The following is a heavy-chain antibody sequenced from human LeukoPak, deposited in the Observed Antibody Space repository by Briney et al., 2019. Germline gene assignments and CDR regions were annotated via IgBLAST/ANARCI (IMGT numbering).Heavy chain of an antibody. CDR2: ISSSGSTI. CDR3: ARGNVPWEFDY. V-gene: IGHV3-48*03. D-gene: IGHD1-26*01. J-gene: IGHJ4*02. CDR1: GFTFSSYE. Sequence: PGGSLRLSCAASGFTFSSYEMNWVRQAPGKGLEWVSYISSSGSTIYYADSVKGRFTISRDNAKNSLYLQMDSLRAEDTAVYYCARGNVPWEFDYWGQGTLVTVSS.